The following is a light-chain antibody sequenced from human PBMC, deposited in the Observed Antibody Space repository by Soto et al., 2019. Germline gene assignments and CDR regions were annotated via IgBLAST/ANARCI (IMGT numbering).Light chain of an antibody. V-gene: IGKV3-20*01. Sequence: EIVLTQSPGTLSLSPGERATLSCRASQSVSSSYLAWYQQKPGQAPRLLIYGSTSRATGVPDRLSGSGSGTDFTLTIRSLEPEDFAVYFCQQYGSSTSTLGQGAKVDI. CDR1: QSVSSSY. CDR2: GST. CDR3: QQYGSSTST. J-gene: IGKJ1*01.